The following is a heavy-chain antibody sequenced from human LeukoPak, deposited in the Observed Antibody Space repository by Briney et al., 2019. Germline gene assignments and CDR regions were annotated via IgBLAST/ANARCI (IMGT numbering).Heavy chain of an antibody. J-gene: IGHJ4*02. CDR2: INHSGST. D-gene: IGHD3-22*01. V-gene: IGHV4-34*01. Sequence: PSETLSLTCAVYGGSFSGYYWSWIRQPPGKGLEWIGEINHSGSTNYNPSLKSRVTISVDTSKNQFSLKLSSVTAADTAVYYCARGAPYYDDSSGYYYPDYWGQGTLVTVSS. CDR3: ARGAPYYDDSSGYYYPDY. CDR1: GGSFSGYY.